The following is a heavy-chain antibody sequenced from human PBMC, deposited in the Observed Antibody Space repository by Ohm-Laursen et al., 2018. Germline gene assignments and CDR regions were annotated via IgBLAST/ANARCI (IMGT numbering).Heavy chain of an antibody. CDR3: ARNCSSTSCYKGGMDV. V-gene: IGHV1-2*02. D-gene: IGHD2-2*02. J-gene: IGHJ6*02. Sequence: GASVKVSCRASGYTFTGYYMHWVRQAPGQGLEWMGWINPNSGGTNYAQKFQGRVTMTRDTSISTAYMELSRLRSDDTAVYYCARNCSSTSCYKGGMDVWGQGTTVTVSS. CDR2: INPNSGGT. CDR1: GYTFTGYY.